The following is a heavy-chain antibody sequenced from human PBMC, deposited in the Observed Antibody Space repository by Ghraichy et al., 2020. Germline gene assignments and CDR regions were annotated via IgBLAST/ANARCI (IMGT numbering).Heavy chain of an antibody. Sequence: SETLSLTCIVSDDSINNYYWSWIRQTPGKGLEWIAYIYHSGVTHYNPSLKSRVAISADTSKNQFSLKLTSVTAADTAMYYCARNKGYYDSAGYYYWHFDLWGRGTLVTVSS. CDR2: IYHSGVT. CDR1: DDSINNYY. D-gene: IGHD3-22*01. J-gene: IGHJ2*01. CDR3: ARNKGYYDSAGYYYWHFDL. V-gene: IGHV4-59*01.